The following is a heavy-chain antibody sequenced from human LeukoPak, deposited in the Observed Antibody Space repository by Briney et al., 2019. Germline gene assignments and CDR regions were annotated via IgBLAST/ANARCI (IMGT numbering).Heavy chain of an antibody. CDR3: ARDYVVIDAPDGFDI. CDR1: GFTFSDYS. J-gene: IGHJ3*02. D-gene: IGHD2-15*01. CDR2: ISSSGSTI. V-gene: IGHV3-48*01. Sequence: PGGSLRLSCAASGFTFSDYSMNWVRQAPGKGLEWVSYISSSGSTIYYAASVKGRFTFSRDNAKKSLYLQMDRLRAEDTAVYYCARDYVVIDAPDGFDIWGQGTMVTVSS.